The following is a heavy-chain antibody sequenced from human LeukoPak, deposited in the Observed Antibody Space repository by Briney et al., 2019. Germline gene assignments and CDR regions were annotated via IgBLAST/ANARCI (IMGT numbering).Heavy chain of an antibody. Sequence: PSETLSLTCTVSGGSISNYYWSWIRQPPGKGLEWHGYMYYSGSTNYNPSLKSRVTISADTSKNQFSLKLSSVTAADTAVYYCAGGLIAAAGTRVDYWGRGALVTVSS. CDR2: MYYSGST. CDR1: GGSISNYY. CDR3: AGGLIAAAGTRVDY. D-gene: IGHD6-13*01. J-gene: IGHJ4*02. V-gene: IGHV4-59*01.